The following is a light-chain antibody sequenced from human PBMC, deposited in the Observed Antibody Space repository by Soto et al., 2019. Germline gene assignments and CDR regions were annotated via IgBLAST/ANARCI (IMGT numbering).Light chain of an antibody. CDR3: QSYDGTNWV. CDR2: ENN. J-gene: IGLJ3*02. Sequence: NFMLTQPHSVSESPGKTVTISCTRSRGSIASNYVQWYQQRPGSSPTTVIYENNQRPFGVPDRFSGSIDSSSNSASLTISGLKTEDEADYYCQSYDGTNWVFGGGTKVTVL. CDR1: RGSIASNY. V-gene: IGLV6-57*01.